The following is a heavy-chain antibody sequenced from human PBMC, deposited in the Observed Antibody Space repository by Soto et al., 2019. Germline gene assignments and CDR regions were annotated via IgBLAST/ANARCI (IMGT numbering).Heavy chain of an antibody. CDR3: ARGVRAAQNWFDP. CDR1: GYTFTSYA. J-gene: IGHJ5*02. D-gene: IGHD6-6*01. Sequence: GASVKVSCKASGYTFTSYAMHWVRQAPGQRLEWMGWINAGNGNTKYSQKFQGRVTITRDTSASTAYMELSSLRSEDTAVYYCARGVRAAQNWFDPWGQGTLVTVSS. V-gene: IGHV1-3*01. CDR2: INAGNGNT.